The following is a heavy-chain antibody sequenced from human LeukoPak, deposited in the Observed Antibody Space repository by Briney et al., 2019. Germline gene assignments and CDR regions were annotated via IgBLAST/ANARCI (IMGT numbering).Heavy chain of an antibody. CDR3: AKVQEMDTILPPFHY. D-gene: IGHD5-24*01. Sequence: GGSLRLSCAASGFTFNSYAMSWVRQAPGRGLEWVSVISGSGGTTFYEDSVKGRFAISRDNSKNTLYLQLNSLRAADTAVYYCAKVQEMDTILPPFHYWGQGTLVTVSS. V-gene: IGHV3-23*01. CDR2: ISGSGGTT. CDR1: GFTFNSYA. J-gene: IGHJ4*02.